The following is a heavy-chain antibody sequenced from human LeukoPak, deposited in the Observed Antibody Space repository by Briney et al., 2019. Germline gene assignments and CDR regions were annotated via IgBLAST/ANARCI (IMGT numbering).Heavy chain of an antibody. J-gene: IGHJ5*02. CDR2: IWYDGSNK. D-gene: IGHD6-6*01. CDR3: AKDMRSYSSSYNWFDP. V-gene: IGHV3-33*06. CDR1: GFTFSSYG. Sequence: QPGRSLRLSCAASGFTFSSYGMHWVRQAPGKGLEWVAVIWYDGSNKYYADSVKGRFTISRDNSKNTLYLQMNSLRAEDTAVHYCAKDMRSYSSSYNWFDPWGQGTLVTVSS.